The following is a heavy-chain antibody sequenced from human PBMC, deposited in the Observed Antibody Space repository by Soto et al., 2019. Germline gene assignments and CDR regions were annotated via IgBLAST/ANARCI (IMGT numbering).Heavy chain of an antibody. J-gene: IGHJ3*02. D-gene: IGHD2-21*02. CDR3: ARVLGYCGGDCIDAFDI. CDR1: GYTFTSYG. V-gene: IGHV1-18*01. Sequence: SSVKVSCKASGYTFTSYGISWVRQAPGQGLEWMGWISAYNGNTNYAQKLQGRVTMTRNTSISTAYMELSSLRSEDTAVYYCARVLGYCGGDCIDAFDIWGQGTTVTVSS. CDR2: ISAYNGNT.